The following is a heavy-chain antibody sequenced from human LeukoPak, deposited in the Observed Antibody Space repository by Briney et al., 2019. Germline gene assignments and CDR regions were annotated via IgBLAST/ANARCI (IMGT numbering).Heavy chain of an antibody. Sequence: PGGSLRLSCAASGFTFSTYWMHWVRHAPGKGLVWVSRIKSDGSSTSYADSVKGRFTISRDNAKNTLYLQMNSLRAEDTAVYYCARGDCSSTSCYGGYYAMDVWGQGTTVTVSS. J-gene: IGHJ6*02. CDR1: GFTFSTYW. V-gene: IGHV3-74*01. CDR2: IKSDGSST. CDR3: ARGDCSSTSCYGGYYAMDV. D-gene: IGHD2-2*01.